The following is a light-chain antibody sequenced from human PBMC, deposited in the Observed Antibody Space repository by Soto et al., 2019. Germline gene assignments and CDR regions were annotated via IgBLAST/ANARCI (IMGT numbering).Light chain of an antibody. J-gene: IGKJ5*01. CDR1: QSISSW. V-gene: IGKV1-5*03. Sequence: DVQITQSPSTLSASVGDRVTITCRASQSISSWLAWYQQKPGKAPKLLIYKACSLESGVPSRFSGSGCGTEFTLTISSLQPDDFATYYCQQYNSYSPITFGQGTRLEIK. CDR3: QQYNSYSPIT. CDR2: KAC.